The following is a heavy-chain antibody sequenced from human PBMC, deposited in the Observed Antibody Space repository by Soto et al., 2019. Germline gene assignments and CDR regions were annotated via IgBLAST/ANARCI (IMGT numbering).Heavy chain of an antibody. CDR3: ARDPYDFWSGSIYYHGMDV. Sequence: SETLSLTCAVSGGSISSSNWWSWVRQPPGKGLEWIGEIYHSGSTNYNPSLKSRVTISVDKSKNQFSLKLSSVTAADTAVYYCARDPYDFWSGSIYYHGMDVWGQGTTVTVS. CDR2: IYHSGST. D-gene: IGHD3-3*01. J-gene: IGHJ6*02. V-gene: IGHV4-4*02. CDR1: GGSISSSNW.